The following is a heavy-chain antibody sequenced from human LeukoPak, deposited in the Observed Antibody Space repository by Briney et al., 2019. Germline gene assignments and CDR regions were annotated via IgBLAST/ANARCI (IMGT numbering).Heavy chain of an antibody. V-gene: IGHV3-48*01. CDR1: GFTFNDYS. CDR2: ISSDTSIM. D-gene: IGHD3-22*01. Sequence: GGSLRLSCAASGFTFNDYSMNWVRQAPGKGLERVSYISSDTSIMHNADSVKGRLTISRDNAKNSLFPQMNSLRAEDTAVYYCARGGRNTHSYDSNGYSRPLYYDYGMDVWGQGTTVTVSS. CDR3: ARGGRNTHSYDSNGYSRPLYYDYGMDV. J-gene: IGHJ6*02.